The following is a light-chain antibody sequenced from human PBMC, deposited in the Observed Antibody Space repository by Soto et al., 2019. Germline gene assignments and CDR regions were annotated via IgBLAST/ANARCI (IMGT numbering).Light chain of an antibody. CDR3: CSYAGSPYV. V-gene: IGLV2-11*01. CDR1: SNDVGSFNY. J-gene: IGLJ1*01. CDR2: DVT. Sequence: QSVLTQPRSVSGSPGQSVAISCTGTSNDVGSFNYVSWYQQHPDKAPKLMIYDVTKRPSGVPDRFSGSKSGNTASLTISGLQAEDEADYYCCSYAGSPYVFGTGTKSPS.